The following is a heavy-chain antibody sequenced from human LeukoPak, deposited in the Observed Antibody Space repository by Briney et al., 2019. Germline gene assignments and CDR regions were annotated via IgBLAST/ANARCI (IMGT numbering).Heavy chain of an antibody. CDR2: IYYSGST. Sequence: PSETLSLTCTVSGGSISSSSYYWGWIRQPPGKGLEWIGSIYYSGSTYYSPSLKSRVTISVDTSKNQFSLKLSSVTAADTAVYYCASRGSSMGYYYGNLDYWGQGTLVTVSS. D-gene: IGHD3-22*01. V-gene: IGHV4-39*01. CDR3: ASRGSSMGYYYGNLDY. CDR1: GGSISSSSYY. J-gene: IGHJ4*02.